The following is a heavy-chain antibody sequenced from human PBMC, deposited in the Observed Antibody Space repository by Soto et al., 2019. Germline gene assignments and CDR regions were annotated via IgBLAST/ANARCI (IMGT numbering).Heavy chain of an antibody. CDR1: GFTFSSYS. D-gene: IGHD3-9*01. CDR2: ISSSSSYI. Sequence: PGGSLRLSCAASGFTFSSYSMNWVRQAPGKGLEWVSSISSSSSYIYYADSVKGRFTISRDNAKNSLYLQMNSLRAEDTAVYYCARAVDYDIYVQYYMDVWGKGTTVTVSS. J-gene: IGHJ6*03. V-gene: IGHV3-21*01. CDR3: ARAVDYDIYVQYYMDV.